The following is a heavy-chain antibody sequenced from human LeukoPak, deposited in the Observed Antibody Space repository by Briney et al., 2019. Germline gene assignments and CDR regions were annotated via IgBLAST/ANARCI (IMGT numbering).Heavy chain of an antibody. Sequence: QPGGSLRLSCAASGFTFSSYWMSWVRQAPGKGLEWVANIKQDGSEKYYVDSVKGRFTISRDSAKNSLYLQMNSLRAEDTAVYYCARNPYDYVWGSYRYPGWFDPWGQGTLVTVSS. CDR3: ARNPYDYVWGSYRYPGWFDP. J-gene: IGHJ5*02. D-gene: IGHD3-16*02. V-gene: IGHV3-7*01. CDR1: GFTFSSYW. CDR2: IKQDGSEK.